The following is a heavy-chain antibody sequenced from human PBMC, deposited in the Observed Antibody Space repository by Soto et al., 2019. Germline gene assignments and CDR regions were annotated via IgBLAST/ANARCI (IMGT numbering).Heavy chain of an antibody. CDR2: ISSSSSYI. CDR1: GFTFSSYS. CDR3: AREGIAAALDY. D-gene: IGHD6-13*01. Sequence: EVQLVESGGGLVKPGGSLRLSCAASGFTFSSYSMNWVRQAPGKGLEWVSSISSSSSYIYYAHSVKGRFTISRDNGNHSLYLQVNSLRGEATAVYYCAREGIAAALDYWGQGTLVTVSS. V-gene: IGHV3-21*01. J-gene: IGHJ4*02.